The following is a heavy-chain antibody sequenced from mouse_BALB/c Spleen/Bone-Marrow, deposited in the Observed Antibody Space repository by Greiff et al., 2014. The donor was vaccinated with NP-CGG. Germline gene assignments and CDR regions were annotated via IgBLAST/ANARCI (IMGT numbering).Heavy chain of an antibody. CDR3: ARFAGTPYTMDY. CDR2: IHYSGTT. D-gene: IGHD4-1*01. V-gene: IGHV3-1*02. Sequence: EVKLQESGPDLVKPSQSLSLTCTVTGYSITSYYSWHWIRQFPGNKLEWMGCIHYSGTTAYNPSLKSRISITRDTSNNQFFLQLNSVTTEDTATYYCARFAGTPYTMDYWGQGTSVTVSS. CDR1: GYSITSYYS. J-gene: IGHJ4*01.